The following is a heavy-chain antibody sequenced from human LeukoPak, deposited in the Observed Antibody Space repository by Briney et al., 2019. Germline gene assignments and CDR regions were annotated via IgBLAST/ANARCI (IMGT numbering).Heavy chain of an antibody. CDR3: ARDGYYYDSSGSGSIDY. D-gene: IGHD3-22*01. V-gene: IGHV4-4*07. J-gene: IGHJ4*02. Sequence: SETLSLTCTVSGGSIGSYYWSWIRQPAGKGLEWIGRIYTSGSTNYNPSLKSRVTMSVDTSKNQFSLKLSSVTAADTAVYYCARDGYYYDSSGSGSIDYWGQGTLVTVPS. CDR2: IYTSGST. CDR1: GGSIGSYY.